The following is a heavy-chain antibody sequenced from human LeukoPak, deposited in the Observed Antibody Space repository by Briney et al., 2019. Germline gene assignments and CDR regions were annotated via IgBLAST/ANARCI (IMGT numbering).Heavy chain of an antibody. CDR2: INPSGGST. CDR1: GYTFTSYY. J-gene: IGHJ3*02. Sequence: ASVKVSCKASGYTFTSYYMHWVRQAPGQGLEWMGIINPSGGSTSYAQKFQGRVTMTRDMSTSTVYMELSSLRSEDTAVYYCARSGLGLDAFDIWGQGTMVTVSS. CDR3: ARSGLGLDAFDI. D-gene: IGHD3/OR15-3a*01. V-gene: IGHV1-46*01.